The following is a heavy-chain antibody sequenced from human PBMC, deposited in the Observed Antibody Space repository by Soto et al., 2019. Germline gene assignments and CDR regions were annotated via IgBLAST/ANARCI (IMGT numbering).Heavy chain of an antibody. V-gene: IGHV4-59*01. Sequence: QVHLQESGPGLVKPSETLSLTCTVSGGSMNIYYWSWIRQSPGRGLEWIGSIYYGVSTSYNPSLKRRVTLSIDPSNNQLSLDLSSVTAAYTGVYYCARGVFQRGSPFDFWGQGTLATVSS. CDR3: ARGVFQRGSPFDF. J-gene: IGHJ4*02. CDR1: GGSMNIYY. D-gene: IGHD6-25*01. CDR2: IYYGVST.